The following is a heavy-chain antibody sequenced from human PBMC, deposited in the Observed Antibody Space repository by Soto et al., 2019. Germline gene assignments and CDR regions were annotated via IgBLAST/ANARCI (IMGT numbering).Heavy chain of an antibody. CDR2: INDSGTT. CDR3: VRETSQKVYPHYGMDV. J-gene: IGHJ6*02. Sequence: PSETLSLTCAIYGGTFSGFYWSWIRQPPGKGLGWSGEINDSGTTNYNPSLKSRVTISAATSKSHFSLSLTSVTAAHTALYNCVRETSQKVYPHYGMDVWGQGTRVTASS. CDR1: GGTFSGFY. V-gene: IGHV4-34*01.